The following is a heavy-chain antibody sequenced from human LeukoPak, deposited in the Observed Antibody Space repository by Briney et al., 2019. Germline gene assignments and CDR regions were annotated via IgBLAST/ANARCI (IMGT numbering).Heavy chain of an antibody. V-gene: IGHV4-31*03. Sequence: PSQTLSLTCTVSGGSISSGGCYWSWIRQHPGKGLEWIGYIYYSGSTNCSPSLKSRLTISVDTSKNQFSLKLSSVTAADTAVYYCAREITAGSNWFDPWGQGTLVTVSS. D-gene: IGHD1-20*01. J-gene: IGHJ5*02. CDR1: GGSISSGGCY. CDR3: AREITAGSNWFDP. CDR2: IYYSGST.